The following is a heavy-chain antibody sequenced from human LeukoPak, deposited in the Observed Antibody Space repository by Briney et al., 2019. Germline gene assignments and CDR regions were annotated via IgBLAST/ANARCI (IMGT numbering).Heavy chain of an antibody. Sequence: PSETLSLTCTVSGGSISSYYWSWIRQPPGKGLEWTGYIYYSGSTNYNPSLKSRVTISVDTSKNQFSLKLSSVTAADTAVYYCARIAVGWFDPWGQGTLVTVSS. J-gene: IGHJ5*02. D-gene: IGHD2-21*01. CDR3: ARIAVGWFDP. CDR2: IYYSGST. V-gene: IGHV4-59*01. CDR1: GGSISSYY.